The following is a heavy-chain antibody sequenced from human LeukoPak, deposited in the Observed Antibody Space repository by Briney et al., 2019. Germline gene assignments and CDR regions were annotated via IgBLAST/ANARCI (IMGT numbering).Heavy chain of an antibody. CDR1: GFTFSSYW. CDR3: ARWVSPFYYYYMDV. Sequence: GGSLRLSCAASGFTFSSYWMSWVRQAPGKGLEWVANIKQDGSEKYYVDSVKGRFTISRDNAKNPLYLQMNSLRAEDTAVYYCARWVSPFYYYYMDVWGKGTTVTVSS. D-gene: IGHD4-23*01. V-gene: IGHV3-7*01. J-gene: IGHJ6*03. CDR2: IKQDGSEK.